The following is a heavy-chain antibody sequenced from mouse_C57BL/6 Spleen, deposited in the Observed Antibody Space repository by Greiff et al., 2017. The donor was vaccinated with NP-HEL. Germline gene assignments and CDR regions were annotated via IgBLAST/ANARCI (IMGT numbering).Heavy chain of an antibody. J-gene: IGHJ2*01. V-gene: IGHV3-6*01. D-gene: IGHD2-5*01. CDR1: GYSITSGYY. Sequence: EVQLQQSGPGLVKPSQSLSLTCSVTGYSITSGYYWNWIRQFPGNKLEWMGYISYDGSNNYNPSLKNRISITRDTSKNQFFLKLNSVTTEDTATYYCARVPYYSNFYFDYGGQGTTLTVSS. CDR2: ISYDGSN. CDR3: ARVPYYSNFYFDY.